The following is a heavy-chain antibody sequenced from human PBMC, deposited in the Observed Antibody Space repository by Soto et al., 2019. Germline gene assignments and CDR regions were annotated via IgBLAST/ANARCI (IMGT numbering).Heavy chain of an antibody. V-gene: IGHV3-30-3*01. CDR2: ISYDGSNK. CDR3: ARGQSSLLLDC. Sequence: GGSLRLSCASSGFTFSSYAMHLVRQAPGKGLEWVAVISYDGSNKYYADSVKGRFTISRDNSKNTLYLQMNSLRAEDTAVYYCARGQSSLLLDCWGQGILVTVSS. CDR1: GFTFSSYA. D-gene: IGHD2-8*02. J-gene: IGHJ4*02.